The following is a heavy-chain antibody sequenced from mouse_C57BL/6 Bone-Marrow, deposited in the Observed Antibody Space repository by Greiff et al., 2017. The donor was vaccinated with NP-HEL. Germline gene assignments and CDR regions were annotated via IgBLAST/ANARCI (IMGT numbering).Heavy chain of an antibody. D-gene: IGHD1-1*01. CDR3: ARHYGSSFWYFDV. Sequence: VQLQQPGAELVMPGASVKLSCKASGYTFTSYWMHWVKQRPGQGLEWIGEIDPSDSYTNYNQKFKGKSTLTVDQSSSTAYMQLSSLTSEDSAVYYCARHYGSSFWYFDVWGTGTTVTVSS. CDR2: IDPSDSYT. CDR1: GYTFTSYW. V-gene: IGHV1-69*01. J-gene: IGHJ1*03.